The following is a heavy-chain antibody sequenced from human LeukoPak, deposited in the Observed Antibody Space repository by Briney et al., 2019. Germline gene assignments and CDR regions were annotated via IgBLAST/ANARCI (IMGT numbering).Heavy chain of an antibody. CDR1: GYTFTSYY. CDR2: INPSGGST. Sequence: ASLKVSCTASGYTFTSYYMHWVRQAPGQGLEWMGIINPSGGSTSYAQKFQGRVTMTRDTSTSTVYMELSSLRSEDTAVYYCAREEGYDILTGYYHHDAFDIWGQGTMVTVSS. D-gene: IGHD3-9*01. V-gene: IGHV1-46*01. J-gene: IGHJ3*02. CDR3: AREEGYDILTGYYHHDAFDI.